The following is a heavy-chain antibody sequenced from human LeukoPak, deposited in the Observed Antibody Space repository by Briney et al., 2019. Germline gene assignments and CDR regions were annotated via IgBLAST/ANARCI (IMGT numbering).Heavy chain of an antibody. CDR1: GFTFSSYA. Sequence: GGSLRLSCAASGFTFSSYAMSWVRQAPGRGLEWVSGINGRGDSTVYADSVKGRFTISRDNSKNTLYLQMNSLRDEDTAVYYCASGAAAGNYYYYGMDVWGQGTTVTVSS. CDR3: ASGAAAGNYYYYGMDV. J-gene: IGHJ6*02. D-gene: IGHD6-13*01. CDR2: INGRGDST. V-gene: IGHV3-23*01.